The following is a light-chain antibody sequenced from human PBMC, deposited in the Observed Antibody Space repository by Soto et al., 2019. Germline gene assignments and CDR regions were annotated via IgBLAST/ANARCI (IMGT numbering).Light chain of an antibody. V-gene: IGLV2-11*01. CDR2: DVS. CDR1: SSDVGGYNY. Sequence: ALTQPRSVSGSPGQSVTISCTGTSSDVGGYNYVSWYQQHPGKAPKLMIFDVSKRPSGVPDRFSGSKSGNTASLTISGLQAEDEADYYCCSYAGSYTFYVFGTGTKVTVL. CDR3: CSYAGSYTFYV. J-gene: IGLJ1*01.